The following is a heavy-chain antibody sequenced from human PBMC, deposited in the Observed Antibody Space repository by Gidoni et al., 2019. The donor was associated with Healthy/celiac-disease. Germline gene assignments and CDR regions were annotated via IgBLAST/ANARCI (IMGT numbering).Heavy chain of an antibody. CDR1: GGTFSSYA. CDR2: IIPIFGTA. D-gene: IGHD2-21*02. V-gene: IGHV1-69*01. Sequence: QVQLVQSGAEVKKPGSSVKVSCKASGGTFSSYAISWVRQAPGQGLEWMGGIIPIFGTANYAQKFQGRVTITADESTSTAYMELSSLRSEDTAVYYCASSRRLLYCGGDCYLFLADAFDIWGQGTMVTVSS. J-gene: IGHJ3*02. CDR3: ASSRRLLYCGGDCYLFLADAFDI.